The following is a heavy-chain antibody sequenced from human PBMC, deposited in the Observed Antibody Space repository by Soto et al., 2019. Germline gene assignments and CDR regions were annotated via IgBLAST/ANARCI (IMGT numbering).Heavy chain of an antibody. CDR1: GGTFRNYP. V-gene: IGHV1-69*02. CDR3: ARGPLVVLNYFES. CDR2: IFPLTDIP. Sequence: QVQLVQSGTEVKKPGSSVKVSCKASGGTFRNYPINRVRQAPGQGLEWMGSIFPLTDIPDYAQNFQARLTISADKSTSTAYMELSSLTSDDTAMYFCARGPLVVLNYFESWGQGTLVTVSS. J-gene: IGHJ4*02.